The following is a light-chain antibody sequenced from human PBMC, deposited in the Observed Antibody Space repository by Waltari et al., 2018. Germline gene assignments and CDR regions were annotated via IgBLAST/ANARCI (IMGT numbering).Light chain of an antibody. Sequence: DIVLTQSPGPLYLSPGERTTLFCRASQRVGRTLAWYQQKPGQAPRLLIYGTSSRATDIPDRCSGSGSGTDFSLTINRLEPEDFAVYYCQHYVRLPATFGQGTKVEIK. CDR1: QRVGRT. J-gene: IGKJ1*01. CDR2: GTS. CDR3: QHYVRLPAT. V-gene: IGKV3-20*01.